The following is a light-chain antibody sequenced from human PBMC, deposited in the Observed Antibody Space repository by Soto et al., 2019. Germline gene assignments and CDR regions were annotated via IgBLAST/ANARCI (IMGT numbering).Light chain of an antibody. CDR3: QQYNTWLWT. J-gene: IGKJ1*01. Sequence: EVVMTQSPATLSVSPGERATLSCRASQSVNANLAWYQQKPGQAPRLLIHGASTRATGIPARFSGSEFGTEFILTISRLQSEDVAVYYCQQYNTWLWTFGQGTKVEGK. CDR2: GAS. CDR1: QSVNAN. V-gene: IGKV3-15*01.